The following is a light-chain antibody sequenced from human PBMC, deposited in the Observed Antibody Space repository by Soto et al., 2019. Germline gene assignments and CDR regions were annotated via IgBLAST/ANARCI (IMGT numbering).Light chain of an antibody. Sequence: QSVLTEPPSVSAVPGQKVSMSCSGGSSNIGSNFVAWYQQLPGKAPKLLIYDDSKRPYGIPGRFSASKSGTSATLGITDLQTGDEGDYFCGSWDNSLSVVVFGGGTKLTVL. V-gene: IGLV1-51*01. CDR1: SSNIGSNF. CDR3: GSWDNSLSVVV. J-gene: IGLJ3*02. CDR2: DDS.